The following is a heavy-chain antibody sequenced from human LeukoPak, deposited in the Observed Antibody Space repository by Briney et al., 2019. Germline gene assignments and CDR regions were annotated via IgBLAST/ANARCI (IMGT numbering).Heavy chain of an antibody. CDR2: ISNSGDRT. D-gene: IGHD1-26*01. J-gene: IGHJ4*02. Sequence: GGSLRLSCAASGFSFSNSIINWVRQAPGKGLEWVAGISNSGDRTDSADSVKGRFIISRDNSRDTLYLQMNSLRAEDTAVYYCARERMGAFDYWGQGTLVTVSS. CDR3: ARERMGAFDY. V-gene: IGHV3-23*01. CDR1: GFSFSNSI.